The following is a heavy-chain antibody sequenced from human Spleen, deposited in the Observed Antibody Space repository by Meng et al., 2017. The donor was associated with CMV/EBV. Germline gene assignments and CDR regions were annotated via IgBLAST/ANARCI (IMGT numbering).Heavy chain of an antibody. Sequence: SVKVSCKASGGTFNSYTFIWVRQAPGQGPEWMGRITPLLSTSTYAQKFQGRVTITADRARGTTYMELTRLTSEDTAVYYCASATYMTTQEGWFDRWGQGSLVTVSS. CDR3: ASATYMTTQEGWFDR. D-gene: IGHD4-11*01. J-gene: IGHJ5*02. V-gene: IGHV1-69*08. CDR1: GGTFNSYT. CDR2: ITPLLSTS.